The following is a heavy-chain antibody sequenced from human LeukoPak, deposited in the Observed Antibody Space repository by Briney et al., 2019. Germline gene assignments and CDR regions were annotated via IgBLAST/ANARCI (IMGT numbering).Heavy chain of an antibody. Sequence: TGGSLRLSCAASGFSFYDYAMHWVRQALGKGLEWGSGINGNSGSIDYAESVKGRFTISRDNAQNSLYLQLNSLRAEDTALYYCAKNMMAIVGGTTSAFDMSGHGTTVTVSS. CDR2: INGNSGSI. CDR3: AKNMMAIVGGTTSAFDM. J-gene: IGHJ3*02. CDR1: GFSFYDYA. V-gene: IGHV3-9*01. D-gene: IGHD1-26*01.